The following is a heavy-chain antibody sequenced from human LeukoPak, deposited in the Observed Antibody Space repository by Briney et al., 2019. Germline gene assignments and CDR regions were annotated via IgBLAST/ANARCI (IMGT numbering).Heavy chain of an antibody. CDR2: TYYTGST. CDR3: ARHQAAAGRYGMDV. V-gene: IGHV4-59*08. J-gene: IGHJ6*02. Sequence: KPSETLSLTCTVSGGSISTYYWSWIRQPPGKGLEWIGYTYYTGSTNYNPSLKSRVTISVDTSKNQFSLKLSSVTAADTAVYYCARHQAAAGRYGMDVWGQGTTVTVSS. CDR1: GGSISTYY. D-gene: IGHD6-13*01.